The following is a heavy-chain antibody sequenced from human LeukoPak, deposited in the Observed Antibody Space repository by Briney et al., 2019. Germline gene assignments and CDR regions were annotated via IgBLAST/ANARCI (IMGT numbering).Heavy chain of an antibody. J-gene: IGHJ4*02. CDR1: GFTFSSYA. CDR2: ISGSGGST. CDR3: AKCCSGGSCYNPSLPCRTSSYYLDY. V-gene: IGHV3-23*01. D-gene: IGHD2-15*01. Sequence: GGSLRLSCAASGFTFSSYAMSWVRQAPGKGLEWVSAISGSGGSTYYADSVKGRFTISRDNSKNTLYLQMNSLRAEDTAVYYCAKCCSGGSCYNPSLPCRTSSYYLDYWGQGTLVTASS.